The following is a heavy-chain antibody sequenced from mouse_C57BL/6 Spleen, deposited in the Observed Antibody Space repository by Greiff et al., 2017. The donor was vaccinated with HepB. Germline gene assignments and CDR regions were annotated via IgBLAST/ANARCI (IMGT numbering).Heavy chain of an antibody. D-gene: IGHD2-3*01. J-gene: IGHJ2*01. CDR3: AREDDGYPDS. CDR2: IYPGDGDT. Sequence: VQLQQSGPELVKPGASVKISCKASGYAFSSSWMNWVKQRPGKGLEWIGRIYPGDGDTNYNGKFKGKATLTADKSSSTAYMQLSSLTSEDSAVYVCAREDDGYPDSWGQGTTLTVSS. V-gene: IGHV1-82*01. CDR1: GYAFSSSW.